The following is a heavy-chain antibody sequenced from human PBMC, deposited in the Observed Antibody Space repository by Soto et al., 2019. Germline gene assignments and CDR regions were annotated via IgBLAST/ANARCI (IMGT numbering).Heavy chain of an antibody. J-gene: IGHJ6*03. Sequence: GGSLRLSCSASGFNFSRYAMHWVRQAPGKGLQYVSTISSNGGNTYYADSVKGRFTISRDNSKNTLYLQMNSLRAEDTAVYYCAREKGRYCSGGSCYSYYYYYYMEVWGKGTTVTVSS. D-gene: IGHD2-15*01. CDR3: AREKGRYCSGGSCYSYYYYYYMEV. V-gene: IGHV3-64*04. CDR2: ISSNGGNT. CDR1: GFNFSRYA.